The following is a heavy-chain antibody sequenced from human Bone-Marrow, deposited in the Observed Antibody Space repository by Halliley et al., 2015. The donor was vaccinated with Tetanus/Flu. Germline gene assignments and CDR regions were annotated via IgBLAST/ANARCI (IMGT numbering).Heavy chain of an antibody. V-gene: IGHV4-34*01. Sequence: TLSLTCDVYGGSSSLYFWTWVRQPPGKGLEWIGESNHSGTSTYNSSLESRVTISVDTSKNQFSLKLTSVTAADTAVYYCARVHHNWFVPWGQGTLVTVSS. CDR1: GGSSSLYF. CDR3: ARVHHNWFVP. J-gene: IGHJ5*02. CDR2: SNHSGTS.